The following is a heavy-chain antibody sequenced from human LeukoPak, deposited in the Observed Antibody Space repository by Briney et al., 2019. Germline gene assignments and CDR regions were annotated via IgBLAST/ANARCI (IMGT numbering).Heavy chain of an antibody. V-gene: IGHV3-9*01. Sequence: GGSLRLSCAASGFTFDDYAMHWVRQAPGKGLEWVSGISWNSGSIGYADSVKGRFTISRDNAKNSLYLQMNSLRVEDTALYYCAKDIGYYDILTGYSEAFDIWGQGTMVTVSS. CDR1: GFTFDDYA. CDR2: ISWNSGSI. J-gene: IGHJ3*02. D-gene: IGHD3-9*01. CDR3: AKDIGYYDILTGYSEAFDI.